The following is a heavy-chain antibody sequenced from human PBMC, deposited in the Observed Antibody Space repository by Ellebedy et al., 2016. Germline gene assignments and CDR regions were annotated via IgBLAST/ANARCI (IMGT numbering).Heavy chain of an antibody. Sequence: GESLKISCAASGFTFSSSGMHWVRQAPGKGLEWVAVISFDGSNKYYADSVKGRFTISRDNSKNTLYLQMNSLRAEDTAVYYCAKDGGLGRWLLGWYFDLWGRGTLVTVSS. CDR3: AKDGGLGRWLLGWYFDL. V-gene: IGHV3-30*18. J-gene: IGHJ2*01. D-gene: IGHD5-24*01. CDR1: GFTFSSSG. CDR2: ISFDGSNK.